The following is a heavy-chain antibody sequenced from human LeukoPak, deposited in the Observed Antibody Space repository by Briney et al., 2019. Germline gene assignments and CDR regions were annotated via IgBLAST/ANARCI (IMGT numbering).Heavy chain of an antibody. D-gene: IGHD5-12*01. CDR2: VSDSGGDA. V-gene: IGHV3-23*01. CDR1: GFTFRPYA. J-gene: IGHJ4*02. Sequence: PGGSLRLSCAASGFTFRPYAMAWVRQAPGKGLEWVSSVSDSGGDAYYADSVRGRFTISRDNSKNTLFLQMNSLRAEDTAVYYCAKPYSGYAEFDYWGQGTLVTVSS. CDR3: AKPYSGYAEFDY.